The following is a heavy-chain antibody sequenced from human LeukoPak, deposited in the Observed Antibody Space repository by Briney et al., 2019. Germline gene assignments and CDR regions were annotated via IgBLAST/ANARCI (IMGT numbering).Heavy chain of an antibody. CDR3: VRERFTPRLGGDAYFYMDV. Sequence: QTLSLTCAISGDSVLSNSSTWNWIRQSPSRGLGWLGRTYYWSKWYNDYAPSLKSRLTIDRDTSKNHFSLQLSSVTPEDTAIYFCVRERFTPRLGGDAYFYMDVWGKGSTVTVS. D-gene: IGHD4-17*01. CDR2: TYYWSKWYN. CDR1: GDSVLSNSST. V-gene: IGHV6-1*01. J-gene: IGHJ6*03.